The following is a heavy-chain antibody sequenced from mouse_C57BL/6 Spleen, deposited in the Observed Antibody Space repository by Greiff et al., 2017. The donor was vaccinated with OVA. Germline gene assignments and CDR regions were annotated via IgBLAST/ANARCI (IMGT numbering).Heavy chain of an antibody. CDR1: GFTFSSYG. CDR3: ERSKYYDYDDWFAY. J-gene: IGHJ3*01. CDR2: ISSGGSYT. V-gene: IGHV5-6*01. Sequence: EVQVVESGGDLVKPGGSLKLSSAASGFTFSSYGMSWVRQTPDKRLEWVATISSGGSYTYYPDNVKGRFTISRDNAKNTLYLQMSSLKSEDTAMYYCERSKYYDYDDWFAYWGQGTLVTVSA. D-gene: IGHD2-4*01.